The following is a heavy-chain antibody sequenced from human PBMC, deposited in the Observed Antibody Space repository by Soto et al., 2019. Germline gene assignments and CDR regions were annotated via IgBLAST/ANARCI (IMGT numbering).Heavy chain of an antibody. CDR1: GFSFSGYW. Sequence: EGSLRRSCAASGFSFSGYWMSWVRQAPGKGLEWVANIKQDGSDKYYVDAVKGRFTISRDNAKNSLYLQMNSLRAEDTAVYYCARGGYCSTASCYGSHYYYGMDDCGQGTTVTV. D-gene: IGHD2-2*01. J-gene: IGHJ6*02. CDR3: ARGGYCSTASCYGSHYYYGMDD. CDR2: IKQDGSDK. V-gene: IGHV3-7*03.